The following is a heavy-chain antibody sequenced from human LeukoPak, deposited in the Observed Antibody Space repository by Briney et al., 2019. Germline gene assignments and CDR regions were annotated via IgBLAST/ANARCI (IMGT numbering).Heavy chain of an antibody. Sequence: ASVKVSCKVSGYTLTELSMHWVRQAPGKGLEWLGGFDAEDGETIYAQKFQGRVTMNEDTSPDTDYMELSSLTSEDTAVYYCATDFTVFGPFDYWGQGTLVTVSS. D-gene: IGHD3-3*01. CDR1: GYTLTELS. CDR2: FDAEDGET. J-gene: IGHJ4*02. V-gene: IGHV1-24*01. CDR3: ATDFTVFGPFDY.